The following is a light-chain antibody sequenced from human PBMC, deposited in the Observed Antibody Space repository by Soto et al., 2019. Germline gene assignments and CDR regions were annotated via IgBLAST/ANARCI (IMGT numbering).Light chain of an antibody. CDR3: QQYGSSRIT. V-gene: IGKV3-20*01. J-gene: IGKJ5*01. Sequence: EILLTQSPGTLSLSPGEIATLSFMSSQSVSSSYLAWYQQKPGQAPRLLIYGASSRATGIPDRFSGSGSGTDFTLTISRLEPEDFAVYYCQQYGSSRITFGQGTRLEIK. CDR1: QSVSSSY. CDR2: GAS.